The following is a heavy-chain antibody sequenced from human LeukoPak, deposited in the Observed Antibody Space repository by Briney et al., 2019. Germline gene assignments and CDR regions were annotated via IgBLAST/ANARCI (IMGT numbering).Heavy chain of an antibody. CDR3: ARDGATTSFDI. J-gene: IGHJ3*02. CDR2: ISSSSSTI. Sequence: GGSLRLSCAASGFTFNSYNMNWVRQAPGKGLEWVSYISSSSSTIYYADSVKGRFTISRDNSKNTLYLQMNSLRAEDTAVYYCARDGATTSFDIWGQGTMVTVSS. D-gene: IGHD4-11*01. CDR1: GFTFNSYN. V-gene: IGHV3-48*01.